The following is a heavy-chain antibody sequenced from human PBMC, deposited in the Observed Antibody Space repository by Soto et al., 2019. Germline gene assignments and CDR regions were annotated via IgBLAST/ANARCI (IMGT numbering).Heavy chain of an antibody. Sequence: ASVKVSCKASGYTFTSYGISWVRQAPGQGLEWMGWISAYNGNTNYAQKLQGRVTMTTDTSTSTACMELRSLRSDDTAVYYCARDLFCSGGSCYSNWFDPWGQGTLVTVSS. D-gene: IGHD2-15*01. V-gene: IGHV1-18*04. J-gene: IGHJ5*02. CDR2: ISAYNGNT. CDR3: ARDLFCSGGSCYSNWFDP. CDR1: GYTFTSYG.